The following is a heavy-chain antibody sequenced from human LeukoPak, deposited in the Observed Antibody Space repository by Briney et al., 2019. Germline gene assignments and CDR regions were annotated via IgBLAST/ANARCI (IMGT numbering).Heavy chain of an antibody. CDR2: IKQDGSEK. D-gene: IGHD3-22*01. Sequence: PGGPLRLSCAASGFTFSSYWMSWVRQAPGKGLEWVANIKQDGSEKYYVDSVKGRFTISRDNAKDSLYLQMNSLRAEDTAVYYCARGSGYYLGHFDYWGQGTLVTVSS. V-gene: IGHV3-7*01. CDR1: GFTFSSYW. J-gene: IGHJ4*02. CDR3: ARGSGYYLGHFDY.